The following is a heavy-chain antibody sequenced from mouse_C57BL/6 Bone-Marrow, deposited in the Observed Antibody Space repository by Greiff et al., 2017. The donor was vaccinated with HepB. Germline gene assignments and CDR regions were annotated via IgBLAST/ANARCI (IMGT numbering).Heavy chain of an antibody. V-gene: IGHV14-4*01. CDR2: IDPENGDT. CDR3: TVITTVVGVY. CDR1: GFNIKDDY. J-gene: IGHJ3*01. D-gene: IGHD1-1*01. Sequence: EVQLQQSGAELVRPGASVKLSCTASGFNIKDDYMHWVKQRPEQGLEWIGWIDPENGDTEYASKFQGKATITADTSSNTAYLQLSSLTSADTAVYYCTVITTVVGVYWGQGTLVTVSA.